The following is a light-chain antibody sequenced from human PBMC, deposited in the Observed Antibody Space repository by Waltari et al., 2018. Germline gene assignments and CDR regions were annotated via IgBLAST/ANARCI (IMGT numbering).Light chain of an antibody. CDR2: EAS. J-gene: IGKJ2*01. Sequence: DIQITQSPSALYASVGDTVTINCRTSRSVGGWMAWFQQKPDKAPRLLIYEASSLADGVPSRFSGSGSATEFTLTISGLQPDDFATYYCQQYNDLYSFGRGTKLEI. CDR3: QQYNDLYS. V-gene: IGKV1-5*01. CDR1: RSVGGW.